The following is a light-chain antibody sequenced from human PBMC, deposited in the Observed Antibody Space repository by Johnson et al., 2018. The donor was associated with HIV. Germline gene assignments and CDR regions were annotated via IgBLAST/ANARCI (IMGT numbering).Light chain of an antibody. CDR3: GTWDSSLGTYV. J-gene: IGLJ1*01. CDR2: DND. V-gene: IGLV1-51*01. Sequence: HSVLTQPPSVSAAPGQKVTISCFGSDSNIGNNYVSWYQQVPGTAPKLLIYDNDKRPSGIPDRFSASKSATSATLAITGLQTGDEADYYCGTWDSSLGTYVFGTGTKVTVL. CDR1: DSNIGNNY.